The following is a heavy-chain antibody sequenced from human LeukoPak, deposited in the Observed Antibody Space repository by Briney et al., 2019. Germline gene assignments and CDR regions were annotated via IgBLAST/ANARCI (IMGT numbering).Heavy chain of an antibody. CDR1: GGSFSGYY. J-gene: IGHJ4*02. D-gene: IGHD6-13*01. CDR2: INHSGST. Sequence: SETLSLTCAVYGGSFSGYYWSWIRQPPGKGLEWIGEINHSGSTNYNPSLKSRVTISVDTSKNQFSLKLSSVTAADTAEYYCARHLIIAAASFDYWGQGTLVTVSS. V-gene: IGHV4-34*01. CDR3: ARHLIIAAASFDY.